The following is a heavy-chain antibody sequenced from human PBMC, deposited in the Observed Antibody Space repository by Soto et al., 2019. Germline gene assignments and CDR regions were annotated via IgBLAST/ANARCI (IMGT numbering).Heavy chain of an antibody. CDR2: IIPIYASP. V-gene: IGHV1-69*06. Sequence: QVQLVQSGAEVKKPGSSVKVSYKASGGTFSSNAISWVRQAPGQGLEWMGGIIPIYASPNYAQTFQGRVTVTADKATSTAYLELGRLKFADSAIYYCAVAVTGSRSPLAHWGQGTLVIVSS. CDR1: GGTFSSNA. D-gene: IGHD3-9*01. J-gene: IGHJ4*02. CDR3: AVAVTGSRSPLAH.